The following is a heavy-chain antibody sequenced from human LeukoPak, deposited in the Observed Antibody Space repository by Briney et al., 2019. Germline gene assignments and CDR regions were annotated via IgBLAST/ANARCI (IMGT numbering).Heavy chain of an antibody. V-gene: IGHV5-51*01. CDR2: IYPRDSDT. D-gene: IGHD3-22*01. Sequence: GESLKISCKGSGYSFTCYWIVWVRQMPGKGLEWMGSIYPRDSDTRYSPSFQGQVTISADKSITTACLQWNSLKASDTAMYYCVRGESYYYDTSGYYPYFDYWGQGTLVTVSS. J-gene: IGHJ4*02. CDR1: GYSFTCYW. CDR3: VRGESYYYDTSGYYPYFDY.